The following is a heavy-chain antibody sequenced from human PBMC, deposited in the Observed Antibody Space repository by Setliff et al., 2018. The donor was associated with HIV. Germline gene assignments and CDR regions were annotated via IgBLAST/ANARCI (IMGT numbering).Heavy chain of an antibody. CDR2: SRSKAYGGTT. CDR1: GFSFGDYY. Sequence: PGGSLRLSCAASGFSFGDYYMSWVRQAPGKGLEWVGFSRSKAYGGTTEYAASVKGRFTISRDDSKSIAYLQMNSLKTEDTAVYYCTRGHKNCDIWGQGTMVTVSS. CDR3: TRGHKNCDI. D-gene: IGHD1-1*01. J-gene: IGHJ3*02. V-gene: IGHV3-49*04.